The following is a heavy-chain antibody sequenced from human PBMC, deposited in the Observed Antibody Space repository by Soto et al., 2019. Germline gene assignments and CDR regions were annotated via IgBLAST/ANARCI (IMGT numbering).Heavy chain of an antibody. CDR3: ARAGTNMVQFDY. CDR2: IYYSGST. Sequence: ETLSLTCTVSGGSINSYFWSWIRQSPGKGLEWIGHIYYSGSTSYSPSLKSRVSISVDTSKNQFSLEVHSVTAADTAVYYCARAGTNMVQFDYWGQGTLVTVSS. V-gene: IGHV4-59*01. CDR1: GGSINSYF. D-gene: IGHD3-10*01. J-gene: IGHJ4*02.